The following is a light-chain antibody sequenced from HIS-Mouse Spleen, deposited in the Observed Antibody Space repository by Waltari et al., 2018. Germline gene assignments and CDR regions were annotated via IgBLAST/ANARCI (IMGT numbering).Light chain of an antibody. V-gene: IGLV3-1*01. CDR2: QDS. CDR3: QAWDSSYSV. Sequence: SYELTQPPSVSVSPGQTASIPCSGDKLGDKYACWYQQKPGQSHVLVIYQDSKRPSGIPERFSGSNSGNTATLTISGTQAMDEADYYCQAWDSSYSVFGGGTKLTVL. J-gene: IGLJ2*01. CDR1: KLGDKY.